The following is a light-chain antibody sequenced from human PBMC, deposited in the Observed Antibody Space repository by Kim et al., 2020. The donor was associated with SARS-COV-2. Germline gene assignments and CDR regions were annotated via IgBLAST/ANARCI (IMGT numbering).Light chain of an antibody. CDR3: QQHHSFPLT. Sequence: ASVGDTVAITCRASQGINSNVAWYQQSPGKAPNLLIYSAFTLHSGVPSRFSGSGSGTDFTLTITSLQPEDFATYHCQQHHSFPLTFGGGTKVDIK. J-gene: IGKJ4*01. CDR1: QGINSN. V-gene: IGKV1-9*01. CDR2: SAF.